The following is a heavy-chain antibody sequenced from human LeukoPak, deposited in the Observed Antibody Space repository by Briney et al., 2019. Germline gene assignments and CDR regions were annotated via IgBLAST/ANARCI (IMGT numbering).Heavy chain of an antibody. CDR1: GFTLTGYW. CDR2: RSSDGTNT. CDR3: VKSLSGAFDL. D-gene: IGHD1-26*01. V-gene: IGHV3-74*01. Sequence: GGSLRLSCAASGFTLTGYWMHWVRQTPGKGLVWVSRRSSDGTNTNYADSVKGRFTISRDNAKNTLYLQMNSLRVEDTAIYYCVKSLSGAFDLWGQGTMVTVSS. J-gene: IGHJ3*01.